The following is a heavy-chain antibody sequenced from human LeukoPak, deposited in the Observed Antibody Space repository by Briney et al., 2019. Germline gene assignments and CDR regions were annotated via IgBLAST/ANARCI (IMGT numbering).Heavy chain of an antibody. J-gene: IGHJ4*02. V-gene: IGHV3-64*01. CDR3: ARQFCSCGSCHSSDY. CDR1: GFTFSTYG. D-gene: IGHD2-15*01. Sequence: GGSLRLSCAASGFTFSTYGMHWVRQAPGKGLEYVSGITSNGGSSYYANSVKGRFTISRDNSKNTLYPQMGSLRAEDTAVYYCARQFCSCGSCHSSDYWGQGALVSVSS. CDR2: ITSNGGSS.